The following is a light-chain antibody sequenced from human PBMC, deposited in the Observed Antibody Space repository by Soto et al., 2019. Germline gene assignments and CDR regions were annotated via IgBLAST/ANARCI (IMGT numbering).Light chain of an antibody. CDR2: GAS. J-gene: IGKJ3*01. CDR3: QHYASSPPGFT. V-gene: IGKV3-20*01. Sequence: EIVLTQSPGTLSLFPGERATLSCRASQRVSSTYFAWYRQKPGQPPRLLIYGASKWATGVPDRVSGSGSGTDFTLTINRLEPEDFAVYYCQHYASSPPGFTFGPGTTVDIK. CDR1: QRVSSTY.